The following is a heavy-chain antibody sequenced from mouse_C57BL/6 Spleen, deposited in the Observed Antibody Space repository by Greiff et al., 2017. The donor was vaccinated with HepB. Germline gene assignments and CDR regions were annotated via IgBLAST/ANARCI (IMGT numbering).Heavy chain of an antibody. D-gene: IGHD1-1*01. CDR3: ANFPHYSCSSPSYWYFDV. CDR2: IDPANGNT. Sequence: VQLQQSVAELVRPGASVKLSCTASGFNIKNTYMHWVKQRPEQGLEWIGRIDPANGNTKYAPKFQGKATITADTSSNTAYLQLSSLTSEDTAIFYCANFPHYSCSSPSYWYFDVWGTGTTVTVSS. V-gene: IGHV14-3*01. J-gene: IGHJ1*03. CDR1: GFNIKNTY.